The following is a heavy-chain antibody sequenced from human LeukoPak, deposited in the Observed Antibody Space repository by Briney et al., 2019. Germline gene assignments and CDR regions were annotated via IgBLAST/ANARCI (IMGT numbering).Heavy chain of an antibody. CDR1: GGTFSSYA. V-gene: IGHV1-69*06. D-gene: IGHD2-2*01. J-gene: IGHJ6*03. CDR2: IIPIFGTA. CDR3: ARAVGRYYYYYMDV. Sequence: ASVEVSCKASGGTFSSYAISWVRQAPGQGLEWMGGIIPIFGTANYAQKFQGRVTITADKSTSTAYMELSSLRSEDTAVYYCARAVGRYYYYYMDVWGKGTTVTVSS.